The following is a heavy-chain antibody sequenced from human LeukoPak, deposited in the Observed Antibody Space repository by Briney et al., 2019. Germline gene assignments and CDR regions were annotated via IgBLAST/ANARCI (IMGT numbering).Heavy chain of an antibody. V-gene: IGHV4-30-4*01. D-gene: IGHD3-9*01. J-gene: IGHJ4*02. CDR3: ARDPLHYDILTGFSSRGVDY. CDR2: IYYSGST. CDR1: GGSISSGDYY. Sequence: PSQTLSLTCTVSGGSISSGDYYWSWIRQPPGKGLEWNGYIYYSGSTYYNPSLKSRVNISVDTSKNQCSLKLSSVTAADTAVYYCARDPLHYDILTGFSSRGVDYWGQGTLVTVSS.